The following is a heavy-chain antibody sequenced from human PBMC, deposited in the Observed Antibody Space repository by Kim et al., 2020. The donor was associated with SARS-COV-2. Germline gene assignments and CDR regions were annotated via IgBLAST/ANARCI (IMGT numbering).Heavy chain of an antibody. CDR2: ISPYNGNT. CDR1: GYTFTSYG. CDR3: ARDRWRRDIVVVLVL. J-gene: IGHJ4*02. V-gene: IGHV1-18*01. D-gene: IGHD2-2*01. Sequence: ASVKVSCKPSGYTFTSYGISWVRQAPGQGLEWMGWISPYNGNTNYAQKLQGRVTMTTDTSTSTAYMELRSLRSDDTAVYYCARDRWRRDIVVVLVLWGQGTLVTVSS.